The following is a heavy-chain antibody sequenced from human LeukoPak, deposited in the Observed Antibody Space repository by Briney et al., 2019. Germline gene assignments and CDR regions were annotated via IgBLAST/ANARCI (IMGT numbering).Heavy chain of an antibody. Sequence: SETLSLTCTVSGGSISSYYWSWIRQPPGKGLEWIGYIYYSGSTNYNPSLKSRVTISVDTSKNQFSLKLSSVTAADTAVYYCARQFGYYYGSGSYYFDYWGQGTLVTVSS. J-gene: IGHJ4*02. D-gene: IGHD3-10*01. CDR2: IYYSGST. V-gene: IGHV4-59*08. CDR1: GGSISSYY. CDR3: ARQFGYYYGSGSYYFDY.